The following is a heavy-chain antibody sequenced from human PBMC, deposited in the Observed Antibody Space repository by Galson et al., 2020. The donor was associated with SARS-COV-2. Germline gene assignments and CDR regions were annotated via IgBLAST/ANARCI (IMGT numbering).Heavy chain of an antibody. CDR3: ARQNSPYGSGSYQVDY. V-gene: IGHV4-59*01. D-gene: IGHD3-10*01. J-gene: IGHJ4*02. CDR2: IYYSGST. CDR1: GGSISSYY. Sequence: SETLSLTCTVSGGSISSYYWSWIRQPPGKGLEWIGYIYYSGSTNYNPSLKSRVTISVDTSKNQFSLKLSSVTAADTAVYYCARQNSPYGSGSYQVDYWGQGTLVTVSS.